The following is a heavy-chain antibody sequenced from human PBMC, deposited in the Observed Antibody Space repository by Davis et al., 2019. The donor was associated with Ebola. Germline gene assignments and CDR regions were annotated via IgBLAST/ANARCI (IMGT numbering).Heavy chain of an antibody. CDR3: ARDRGPRAYNWFDP. V-gene: IGHV4-59*01. CDR1: GGSISSYY. Sequence: PSETLSLTCTVSGGSISSYYWSWIRQPPGKGLEWIGYIYYSGSTNYNPSLKSRVTISVDTSKNQFSLKLSSVTAADTAVYYCARDRGPRAYNWFDPWGQGTLVTVSS. D-gene: IGHD3-10*01. CDR2: IYYSGST. J-gene: IGHJ5*02.